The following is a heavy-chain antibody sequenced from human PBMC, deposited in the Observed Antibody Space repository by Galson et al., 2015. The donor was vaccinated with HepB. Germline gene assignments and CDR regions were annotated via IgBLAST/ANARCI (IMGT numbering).Heavy chain of an antibody. D-gene: IGHD4-17*01. J-gene: IGHJ4*02. CDR3: ARMVYGDAYYCDY. Sequence: TLSLTCTVSGGSISSGGYYWSWIRQHPGKGLEWIGYIYYSGSTYYNPSLKSRFTISVDTSKNQFSLKLSSVTAADTAVYYCARMVYGDAYYCDYWGQGTLVTVSS. CDR1: GGSISSGGYY. CDR2: IYYSGST. V-gene: IGHV4-31*03.